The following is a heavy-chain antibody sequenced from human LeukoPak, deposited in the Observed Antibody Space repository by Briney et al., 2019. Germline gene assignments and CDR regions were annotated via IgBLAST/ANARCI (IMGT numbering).Heavy chain of an antibody. V-gene: IGHV4-38-2*01. CDR3: ARDKDDYIWGTYRW. D-gene: IGHD3-16*02. CDR2: IYHTGST. CDR1: GYSISSGYY. Sequence: SETLSLTCAVSGYSISSGYYWGWVRQAPGKGLEWIGSIYHTGSTDYNPSLKSRLTISVDMSKNQFSLNLRSVTAADTAVYYCARDKDDYIWGTYRWWGQGMLVTVSS. J-gene: IGHJ4*02.